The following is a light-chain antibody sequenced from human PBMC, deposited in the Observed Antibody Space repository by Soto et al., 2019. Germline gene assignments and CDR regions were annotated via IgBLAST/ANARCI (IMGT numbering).Light chain of an antibody. CDR2: KAS. V-gene: IGKV1-5*03. Sequence: DIQMTQSPSTLSASVGDRVTITCRASQTISTWLAWYQQKVGKAPRLLIYKASSLESGVPSRFSGSGSGTEFTLTISSLQPDDFATYYCQQYKTYSLTFGGGTKVDIK. CDR3: QQYKTYSLT. J-gene: IGKJ4*01. CDR1: QTISTW.